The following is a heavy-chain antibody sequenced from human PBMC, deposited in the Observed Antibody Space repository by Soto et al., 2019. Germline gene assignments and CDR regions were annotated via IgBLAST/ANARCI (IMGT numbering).Heavy chain of an antibody. CDR3: AREIGYGSTRWVPVVKGSFDV. D-gene: IGHD2-2*01. Sequence: GASVKVSCKASGYTFSGYYIHWVRQAPGQGPEWMGWINPNSGGTNYAQKFQGWVTMTRDTSISTAYMELSRLRSDDTAVYYCAREIGYGSTRWVPVVKGSFDVWGQGTTVTVSS. V-gene: IGHV1-2*04. CDR2: INPNSGGT. CDR1: GYTFSGYY. J-gene: IGHJ6*02.